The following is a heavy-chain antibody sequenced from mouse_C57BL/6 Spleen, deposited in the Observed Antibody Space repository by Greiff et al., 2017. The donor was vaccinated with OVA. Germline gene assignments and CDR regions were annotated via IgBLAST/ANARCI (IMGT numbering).Heavy chain of an antibody. D-gene: IGHD1-3*01. Sequence: EVQRVESGGDLVKPGGSLKLSCAASGFTFSSYGMSWVRQTPDKRLEWVATISSGGSYTYYPDSVKGRFTISRDNAKNTLYLQMSSLKSEDTAMYYCARDGTGKFYFDYWGQGTTLTVSS. V-gene: IGHV5-6*01. CDR2: ISSGGSYT. CDR1: GFTFSSYG. CDR3: ARDGTGKFYFDY. J-gene: IGHJ2*01.